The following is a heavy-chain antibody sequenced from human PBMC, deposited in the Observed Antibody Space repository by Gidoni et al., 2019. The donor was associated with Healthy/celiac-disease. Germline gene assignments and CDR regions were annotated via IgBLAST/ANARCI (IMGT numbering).Heavy chain of an antibody. J-gene: IGHJ4*02. D-gene: IGHD3-22*01. CDR2: ISGCGGST. V-gene: IGHV3-23*01. Sequence: EVQLLESGGGLVQPGGSLRLSCAASGFPFSSYASSWVRQAPGKGLEWVSSISGCGGSTDYAASVKGRLTISIDNSKNTLYLPMNSLRAEDTAVYYCAKVPPPILRYDSSGYDDYWGQGTLVTVSS. CDR3: AKVPPPILRYDSSGYDDY. CDR1: GFPFSSYA.